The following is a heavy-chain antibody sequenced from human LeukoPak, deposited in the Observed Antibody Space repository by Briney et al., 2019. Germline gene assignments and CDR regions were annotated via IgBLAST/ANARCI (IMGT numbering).Heavy chain of an antibody. CDR3: ARGLAVAGSSWFDR. V-gene: IGHV3-74*01. Sequence: GGSLRLSCAASGFTFSSYWMDWVRHVPGKGRVGGSCINSDGSSRIYVDSVMARFTISRDNANNTLYLQLDSLRAEDTAVYYCARGLAVAGSSWFDRWGQGTLVSVSS. D-gene: IGHD6-19*01. J-gene: IGHJ5*02. CDR1: GFTFSSYW. CDR2: INSDGSSR.